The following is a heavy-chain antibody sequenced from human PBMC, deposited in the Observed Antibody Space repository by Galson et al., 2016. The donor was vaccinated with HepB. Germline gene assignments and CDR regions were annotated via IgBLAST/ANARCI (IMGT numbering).Heavy chain of an antibody. V-gene: IGHV3-23*01. Sequence: SLRLSCAASGFTFSKYLMGWVRQAPGKGLEWVSSISGSGDTTYEADSVKGRFTISRDNSKNTLYLQMDRLRAEDTAVYYCGKDRSRADSDSQFDYWGQGTLVTVSS. CDR1: GFTFSKYL. D-gene: IGHD1-26*01. J-gene: IGHJ4*02. CDR2: ISGSGDTT. CDR3: GKDRSRADSDSQFDY.